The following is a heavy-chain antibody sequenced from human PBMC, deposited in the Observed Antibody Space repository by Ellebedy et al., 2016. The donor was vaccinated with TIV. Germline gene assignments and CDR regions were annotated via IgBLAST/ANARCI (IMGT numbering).Heavy chain of an antibody. D-gene: IGHD6-13*01. CDR1: GYTFTSYA. CDR2: INTNTGNP. J-gene: IGHJ2*01. V-gene: IGHV7-4-1*02. CDR3: ARAAAAGFFWYFDL. Sequence: AASVKVSCKASGYTFTSYAMHWVRQAPGQGLEWMGWINTNTGNPTYAQGFTGRFVFSLDTSVSTAYLHISSLKAEDTAIYYCARAAAAGFFWYFDLWGRGTLVTVSS.